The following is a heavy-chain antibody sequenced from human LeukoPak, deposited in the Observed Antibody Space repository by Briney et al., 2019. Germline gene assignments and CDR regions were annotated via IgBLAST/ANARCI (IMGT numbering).Heavy chain of an antibody. CDR1: GFTFSDYG. Sequence: PGGSLRLSCAASGFTFSDYGMHWVRQAPGKGLEWVAVIWYDGSNKYYADSVKGRFTISRDNSKNMLYLQMNSLRAEDTAEYYCAKSLLTTASGTGRAFDIWGQGTMVTVSA. CDR3: AKSLLTTASGTGRAFDI. D-gene: IGHD1-26*01. J-gene: IGHJ3*02. V-gene: IGHV3-33*06. CDR2: IWYDGSNK.